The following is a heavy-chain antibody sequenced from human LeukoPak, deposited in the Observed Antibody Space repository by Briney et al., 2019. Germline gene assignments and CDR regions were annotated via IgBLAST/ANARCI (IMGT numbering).Heavy chain of an antibody. D-gene: IGHD4-17*01. V-gene: IGHV1-8*01. CDR2: MTPNSGNT. J-gene: IGHJ4*02. CDR3: ARVPTTVTTGFDY. Sequence: GWMTPNSGNTGYAQKFQGRVTMTRNTSISTAYMELSSLRSEDTAVYYCARVPTTVTTGFDYWGQGTLVTVSS.